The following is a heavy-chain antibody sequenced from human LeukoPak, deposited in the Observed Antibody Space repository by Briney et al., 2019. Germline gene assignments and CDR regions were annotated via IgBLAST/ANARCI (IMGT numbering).Heavy chain of an antibody. J-gene: IGHJ4*02. CDR2: INPNSGGT. V-gene: IGHV1-2*02. CDR1: GYTFTGYY. D-gene: IGHD2-15*01. Sequence: GASVKVSCKASGYTFTGYYMHWVRQAPGQGLAWMGWINPNSGGTNYVQKFQGRVTMTRDTSITTAYMQLSRLRSDDTAVYYCASSPTSECSGGSCYSYWGQGTLVTVSS. CDR3: ASSPTSECSGGSCYSY.